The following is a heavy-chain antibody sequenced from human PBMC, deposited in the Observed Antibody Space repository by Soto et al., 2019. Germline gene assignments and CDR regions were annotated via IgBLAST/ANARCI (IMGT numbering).Heavy chain of an antibody. CDR2: INPSGGST. D-gene: IGHD6-6*01. J-gene: IGHJ6*02. Sequence: QVQLVQSGAEVKKPGASVKVSCKASGYTFTSYYMHWVRQAPGQGLEWMGIINPSGGSTSYAQKFQCRVTMTRDTSTSTVYMERSSLRSEDTAVYYCAMEQLAIFYYYYGMDVWGQGTTVTVSS. CDR3: AMEQLAIFYYYYGMDV. V-gene: IGHV1-46*01. CDR1: GYTFTSYY.